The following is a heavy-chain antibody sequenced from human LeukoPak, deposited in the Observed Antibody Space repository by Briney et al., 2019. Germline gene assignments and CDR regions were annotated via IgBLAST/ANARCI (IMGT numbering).Heavy chain of an antibody. J-gene: IGHJ4*02. V-gene: IGHV1-2*02. Sequence: AAVKLSCKTSGYTFTDYYLHWVRQPPGQGLEWVGWIHPNTGATHHAQKFQGRLTMTRDTSISTVYMELTRLRSDDTAVYYCARDMGRYSGYDYDYWGQGTLVTVSS. CDR3: ARDMGRYSGYDYDY. D-gene: IGHD5-12*01. CDR2: IHPNTGAT. CDR1: GYTFTDYY.